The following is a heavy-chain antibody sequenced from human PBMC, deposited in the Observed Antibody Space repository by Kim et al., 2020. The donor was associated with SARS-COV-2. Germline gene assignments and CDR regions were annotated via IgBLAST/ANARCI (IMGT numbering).Heavy chain of an antibody. V-gene: IGHV3-21*01. J-gene: IGHJ6*02. D-gene: IGHD5-18*01. CDR1: GFTFSNYS. CDR3: ARVVDTAMYYGMDV. Sequence: GGSLRLSCAASGFTFSNYSMNWIRQAPGKGLEWVSSISSSSSYIYYADSVKGRFTISRDNAKNSLYLQMNSLRAEDTAVYYCARVVDTAMYYGMDVWGQGTTVTVSS. CDR2: ISSSSSYI.